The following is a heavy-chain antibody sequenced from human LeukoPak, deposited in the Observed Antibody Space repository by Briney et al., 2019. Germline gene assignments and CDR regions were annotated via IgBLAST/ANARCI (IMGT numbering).Heavy chain of an antibody. Sequence: ASVKVSCKASGYTFTGYYMYWVRQAPGQGLEWMGWINPNSGGTNYAQKFQGRVTMTRDTSISTAYMELSRLRSDDTAVYYCARVGMASCSSTSCYRSAFDYWGQGTLVTVSS. V-gene: IGHV1-2*02. CDR3: ARVGMASCSSTSCYRSAFDY. CDR1: GYTFTGYY. J-gene: IGHJ4*02. CDR2: INPNSGGT. D-gene: IGHD2-2*02.